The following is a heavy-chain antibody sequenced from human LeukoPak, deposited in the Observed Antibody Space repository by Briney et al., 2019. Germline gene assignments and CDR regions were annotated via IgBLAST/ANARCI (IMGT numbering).Heavy chain of an antibody. CDR1: GGSISSSSYY. CDR3: ATRWFGELFWFDP. Sequence: PSETLSLTCTVSGGSISSSSYYWGWIRQPPGKGLEWIGSIYHSGSTNYNPSLKSRVTISVDTSKNQFSLKLSSVTAADTAVYYCATRWFGELFWFDPWGQGTLVTVSS. V-gene: IGHV4-39*07. D-gene: IGHD3-10*01. CDR2: IYHSGST. J-gene: IGHJ5*02.